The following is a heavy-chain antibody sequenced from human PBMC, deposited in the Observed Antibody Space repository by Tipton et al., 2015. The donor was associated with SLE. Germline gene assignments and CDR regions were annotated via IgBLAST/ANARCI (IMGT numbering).Heavy chain of an antibody. Sequence: LRLSCAASGFTFSDYYMSWIRQTPGKGLEWIGYIYYSGNTYFNPSLKSRATISVDTSKNQFSLNLTSVTAADTAVYYCATIDPDGGGGVIPGDYWGQGTLVTVSS. D-gene: IGHD2-21*01. CDR3: ATIDPDGGGGVIPGDY. CDR1: GFTFSDYY. CDR2: IYYSGNT. V-gene: IGHV4-30-4*08. J-gene: IGHJ4*02.